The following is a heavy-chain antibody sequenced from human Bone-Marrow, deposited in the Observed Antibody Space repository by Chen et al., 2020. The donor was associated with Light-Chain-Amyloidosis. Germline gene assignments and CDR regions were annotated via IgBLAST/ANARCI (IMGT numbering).Heavy chain of an antibody. Sequence: QVQLQESGPGLVKPSETLSLTCTVSGASISNYYWSWIRQPPGKGLEWIGYVYYSGSTNYNPSLKSRVTISVDTSKNQLSLKLNSVTAADTAVYYCARDRRFGNFDYWGQGTLVTVS. CDR1: GASISNYY. CDR2: VYYSGST. V-gene: IGHV4-59*01. D-gene: IGHD3-10*01. J-gene: IGHJ4*02. CDR3: ARDRRFGNFDY.